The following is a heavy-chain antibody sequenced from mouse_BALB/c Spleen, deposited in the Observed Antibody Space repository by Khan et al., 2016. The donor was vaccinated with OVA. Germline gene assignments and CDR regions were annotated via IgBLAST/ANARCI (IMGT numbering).Heavy chain of an antibody. CDR2: ISYSGNT. V-gene: IGHV3-2*02. J-gene: IGHJ2*01. CDR3: ARIYGGDFDY. CDR1: GYSITSDYA. D-gene: IGHD1-1*01. Sequence: EVELVESGPGLVKPSQSLSLTCTVTGYSITSDYAWNWIRQFPGNKLEWMGYISYSGNTKYNPSLKSRISITRDTSKNQFFLQLNSVTIEDTATYYWARIYGGDFDYWGQGTTLTVSS.